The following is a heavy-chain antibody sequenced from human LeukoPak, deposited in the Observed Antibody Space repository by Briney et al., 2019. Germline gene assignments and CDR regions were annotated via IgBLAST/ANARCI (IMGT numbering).Heavy chain of an antibody. CDR1: GYTFTSYY. D-gene: IGHD6-19*01. CDR2: INPNRGGA. Sequence: ASVKVSCKASGYTFTSYYMNWVRQAPGQGLEWVGWINPNRGGANYAQKFQGRVTITADKSTSTAYMELSSLRSEDTAVYFCARTARASTSSGFVGSHWFDPWGQGTLVTVSS. J-gene: IGHJ5*02. CDR3: ARTARASTSSGFVGSHWFDP. V-gene: IGHV1-2*02.